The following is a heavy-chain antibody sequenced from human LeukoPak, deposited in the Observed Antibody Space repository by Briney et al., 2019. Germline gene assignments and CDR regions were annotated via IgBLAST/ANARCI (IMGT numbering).Heavy chain of an antibody. Sequence: SVKVSCKASGGTFSSYAIGWVRQAPGQGLEWMGGIIPIFGTANYAQKFQGRVTITADESTSTAYMELSSLRSEDTAVYYCARKSVRYSGSYPSYYFDYWGQGTLVTVSS. J-gene: IGHJ4*02. V-gene: IGHV1-69*13. CDR3: ARKSVRYSGSYPSYYFDY. CDR2: IIPIFGTA. CDR1: GGTFSSYA. D-gene: IGHD1-26*01.